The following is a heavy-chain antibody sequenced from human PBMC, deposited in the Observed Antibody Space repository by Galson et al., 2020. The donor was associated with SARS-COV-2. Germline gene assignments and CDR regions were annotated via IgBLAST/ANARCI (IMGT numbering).Heavy chain of an antibody. CDR3: AREYGYSSSWRRGGNWFDP. V-gene: IGHV5-51*01. CDR2: IYPGDSDT. CDR1: GYSFTSYW. J-gene: IGHJ5*02. D-gene: IGHD6-13*01. Sequence: GESLKISCKGSGYSFTSYWIGWVPQMPGKGLEWMWIIYPGDSDTRYSPSLQGQVTISADKSISTAYLQWSSLKASDTAMYYCAREYGYSSSWRRGGNWFDPGGEGTLVTVSS.